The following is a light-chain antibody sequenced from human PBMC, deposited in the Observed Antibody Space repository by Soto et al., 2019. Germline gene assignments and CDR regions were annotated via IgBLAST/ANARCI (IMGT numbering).Light chain of an antibody. CDR2: GSS. V-gene: IGKV3-15*01. CDR1: RSLSDNH. Sequence: EIVLTQSPGTLSLSPGERAARSCRASRSLSDNHLAWYQQRPGQAPRLLIYGSSTRATGVPARFSGSGSGADFTLTISNLQSEDFAVYYCQQYTNWPPITFGQGTRLEI. CDR3: QQYTNWPPIT. J-gene: IGKJ5*01.